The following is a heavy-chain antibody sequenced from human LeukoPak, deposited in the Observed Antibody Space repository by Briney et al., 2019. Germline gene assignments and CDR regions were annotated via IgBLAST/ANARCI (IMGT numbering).Heavy chain of an antibody. V-gene: IGHV3-7*05. CDR2: IKKDGSDK. CDR3: ARGGAYYVY. D-gene: IGHD1-26*01. Sequence: GGSLRLSCAASGFTFSDYWMTWVRQAAGKGLEWVANIKKDGSDKYYVDSVKGRFTISRDNAKNSLYLQMNTLRAEDTAVYYCARGGAYYVYWGQGTLVTVSS. CDR1: GFTFSDYW. J-gene: IGHJ4*02.